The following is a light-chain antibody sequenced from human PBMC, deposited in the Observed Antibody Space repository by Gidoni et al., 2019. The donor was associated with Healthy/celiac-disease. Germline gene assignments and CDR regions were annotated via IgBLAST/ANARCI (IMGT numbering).Light chain of an antibody. CDR1: QSISSW. V-gene: IGKV1-5*03. J-gene: IGKJ2*01. CDR2: KAS. Sequence: DIQMPQSPSTLSAYVGDRVTITGRASQSISSWLAWYQQKPGKATKLLIYKASSLESGVPSRFSGSGSGTEVTLTISSLQPDDFATYYCQQYNSYPYTFXQXTKLEIK. CDR3: QQYNSYPYT.